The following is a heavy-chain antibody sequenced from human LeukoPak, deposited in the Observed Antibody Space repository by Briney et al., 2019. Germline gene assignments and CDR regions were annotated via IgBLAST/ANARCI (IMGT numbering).Heavy chain of an antibody. D-gene: IGHD6-13*01. CDR3: ARVGSSWYFDY. CDR1: GYSSTSYW. J-gene: IGHJ4*02. Sequence: GESLKISCEGSGYSSTSYWIGWVRQMPGKGLEWIGIIYPSDSDTRYSPSFQGQVTISADKSISTAYLQWSSLKASDTAMYYCARVGSSWYFDYWGQGTLVTVSS. CDR2: IYPSDSDT. V-gene: IGHV5-51*01.